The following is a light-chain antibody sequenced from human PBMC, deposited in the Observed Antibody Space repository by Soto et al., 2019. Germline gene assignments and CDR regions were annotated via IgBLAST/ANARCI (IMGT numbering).Light chain of an antibody. J-gene: IGKJ5*01. V-gene: IGKV1-5*01. CDR3: QQYTGPPTT. CDR2: GAS. CDR1: QSVNTW. Sequence: QMTQSPSTLSASVGDRVTIACRASQSVNTWLAWYQKKPGKPPKLLIYGASSRATGIPDRFSGSGSGTDFTLTITRLEPEDSAVYFCQQYTGPPTTVGQGTRLEIK.